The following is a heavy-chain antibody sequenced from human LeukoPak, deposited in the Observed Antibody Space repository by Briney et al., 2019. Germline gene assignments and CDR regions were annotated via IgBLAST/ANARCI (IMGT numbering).Heavy chain of an antibody. CDR3: ARALVVGGITYNWFDA. D-gene: IGHD3-22*01. V-gene: IGHV3-23*01. CDR2: ISGSGSSP. J-gene: IGHJ5*02. CDR1: GFTFSSYA. Sequence: GGSLRLSCAASGFTFSSYAMSWVRQAPGKGLEWVSTISGSGSSPYYADSVKGRFTISRDNSKNTLYLQVNSLRAEDTAVYYCARALVVGGITYNWFDAWGQGTLVTVSS.